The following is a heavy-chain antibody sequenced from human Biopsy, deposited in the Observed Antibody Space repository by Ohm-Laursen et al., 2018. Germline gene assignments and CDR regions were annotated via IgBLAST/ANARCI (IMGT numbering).Heavy chain of an antibody. J-gene: IGHJ5*01. D-gene: IGHD3-3*01. V-gene: IGHV4-59*01. CDR1: GESMGTYY. CDR3: ARVRGGFLEWFDY. CDR2: IYYSGTT. Sequence: SETLSLTCTVSGESMGTYYWTWIRQPPGKGLEWIASIYYSGTTNKNPSLKSRVTISVDTSKRQFYLELSSVTAAETAIYYCARVRGGFLEWFDYWGQGTLITVSS.